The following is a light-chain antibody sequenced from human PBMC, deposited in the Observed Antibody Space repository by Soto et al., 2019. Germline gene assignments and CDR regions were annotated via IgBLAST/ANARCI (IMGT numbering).Light chain of an antibody. J-gene: IGLJ2*01. CDR1: SSDVGGYNY. V-gene: IGLV2-11*01. Sequence: QSALTQPRSVSGSPGQSVTISCTGTSSDVGGYNYVSWYQQHPGKAPKLMIYDVSKRPSGVPDRFSGSKSGNTASLTISGLQAEDEADYYCCSYAGSYTFGVVFRGGTKLTVL. CDR3: CSYAGSYTFGVV. CDR2: DVS.